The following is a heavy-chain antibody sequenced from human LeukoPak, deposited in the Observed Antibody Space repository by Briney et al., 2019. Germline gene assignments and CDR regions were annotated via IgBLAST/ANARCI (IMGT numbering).Heavy chain of an antibody. CDR3: ARDYITRGYGGYFDL. CDR1: GFTFKNAW. CDR2: ITSSSSYI. D-gene: IGHD4-17*01. V-gene: IGHV3-21*01. J-gene: IGHJ2*01. Sequence: GGSLRLSCEASGFTFKNAWMIWVRQAPGKGPEWVSSITSSSSYIYYADSVKGRFTISRDNSKNTLYLQMNSLRAEDTAVYYCARDYITRGYGGYFDLWGRGTLVTVSS.